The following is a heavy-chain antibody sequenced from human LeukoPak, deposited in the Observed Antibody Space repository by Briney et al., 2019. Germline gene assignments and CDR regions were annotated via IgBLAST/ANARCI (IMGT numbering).Heavy chain of an antibody. CDR3: ARGPLAVAGTGFDY. CDR1: GGSISRTSYY. J-gene: IGHJ4*02. CDR2: INHSGST. Sequence: SETLSLTCTVSGGSISRTSYYWSWIRQPPGKGLEWIGEINHSGSTNYNPSLKSRVTISVDTSKNQFSLKLSSVTAADTAVYYCARGPLAVAGTGFDYWGQGTLVTVSS. V-gene: IGHV4-39*07. D-gene: IGHD6-19*01.